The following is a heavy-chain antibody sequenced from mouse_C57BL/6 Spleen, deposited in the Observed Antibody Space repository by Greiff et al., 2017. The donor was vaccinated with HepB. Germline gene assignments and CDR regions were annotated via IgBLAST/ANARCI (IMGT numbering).Heavy chain of an antibody. J-gene: IGHJ1*03. V-gene: IGHV1-80*01. CDR3: ASYYGSSSPYWYFDV. CDR2: IYPGDGDT. Sequence: QVQLKESGAELVKPGASVKISCKASGYAFSSYWMNWVKQRPGKGLEWIGQIYPGDGDTNYNGKFKGKATLTADKSSSTAYMQLSSLTSEDSAVYFCASYYGSSSPYWYFDVWGTGTTVTVSS. D-gene: IGHD1-1*01. CDR1: GYAFSSYW.